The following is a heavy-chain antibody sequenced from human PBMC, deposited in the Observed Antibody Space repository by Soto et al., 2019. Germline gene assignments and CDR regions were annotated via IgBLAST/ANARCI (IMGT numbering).Heavy chain of an antibody. J-gene: IGHJ5*02. D-gene: IGHD3-22*01. CDR1: GFTFSSYS. CDR2: ISSSSSYI. V-gene: IGHV3-21*01. Sequence: EVQLVESGGGLVKPGGSLRLSCAASGFTFSSYSMNWVRQAPGKGLEWVSSISSSSSYIYYADSVKGRFTISRDNAKNXXYLQMNSLSAEDTAVSHWARAKYYFESHTGGWFVPWGQGTLFTVSP. CDR3: ARAKYYFESHTGGWFVP.